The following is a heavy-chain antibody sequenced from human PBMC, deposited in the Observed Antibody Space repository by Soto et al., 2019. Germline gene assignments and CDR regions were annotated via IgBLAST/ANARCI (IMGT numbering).Heavy chain of an antibody. Sequence: PSETLSLTCAVSGGSISSGGYSWSWIRQPPGKGLEWIGYIYHSGSTYYNPSLKSRVTISVDRSKNQFPLKLSSVTAADTAVYYCARSYSGYVYGMDVWGQGTTVTVSS. J-gene: IGHJ6*02. CDR2: IYHSGST. V-gene: IGHV4-30-2*01. CDR3: ARSYSGYVYGMDV. D-gene: IGHD5-12*01. CDR1: GGSISSGGYS.